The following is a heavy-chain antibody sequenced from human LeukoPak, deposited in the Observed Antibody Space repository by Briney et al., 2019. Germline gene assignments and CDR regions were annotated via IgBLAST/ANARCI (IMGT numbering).Heavy chain of an antibody. CDR1: GGSISSGSYY. D-gene: IGHD3-9*01. J-gene: IGHJ4*02. CDR2: MYYSGST. V-gene: IGHV4-31*03. Sequence: SETLSLTCTVSGGSISSGSYYWSWIRQLPGKGLEWIGSMYYSGSTYYNPSLRSRVIISEDTSKNQFSLKLISVSAADTAVYYCARDGGKSGFFAFLAGYSPYFHHWGQGMLVIVSS. CDR3: ARDGGKSGFFAFLAGYSPYFHH.